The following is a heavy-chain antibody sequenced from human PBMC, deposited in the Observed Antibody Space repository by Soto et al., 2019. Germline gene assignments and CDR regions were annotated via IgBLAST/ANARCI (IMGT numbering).Heavy chain of an antibody. CDR3: AIAVTTVSKDS. CDR1: RSTCRNYV. Sequence: RAVGGYDGASRSTCRNYVLGWVLKAAGKGLECVANIKQDGSEKYYVGSVKGRFTVSRDNAKHSLYLQMNSLRAHATAVYYRAIAVTTVSKDSWCQGTVVTDCS. CDR2: IKQDGSEK. J-gene: IGHJ4*02. V-gene: IGHV3-7*01. D-gene: IGHD4-17*01.